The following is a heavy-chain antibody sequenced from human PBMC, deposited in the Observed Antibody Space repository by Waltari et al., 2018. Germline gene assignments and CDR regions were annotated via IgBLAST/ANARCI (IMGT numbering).Heavy chain of an antibody. D-gene: IGHD6-13*01. Sequence: QVQLQESGPGLVKPSQTLSLTCTVSGGSISSGSYYWSWIRQPAGKGLEWIGRIYTSGSTNYNPSLKSRVTISVDTSKNQFSLKLSSVTAADTAVYYCARFREIPPNSSPDAFAIWGQGTMVTVSS. V-gene: IGHV4-61*02. J-gene: IGHJ3*02. CDR2: IYTSGST. CDR3: ARFREIPPNSSPDAFAI. CDR1: GGSISSGSYY.